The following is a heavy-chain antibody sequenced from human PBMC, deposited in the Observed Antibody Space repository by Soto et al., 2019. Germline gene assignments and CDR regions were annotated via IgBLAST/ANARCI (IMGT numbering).Heavy chain of an antibody. J-gene: IGHJ3*02. Sequence: LSLTCAVYGGSFSGYYWSWIRQPPGKGLEWIGEINHSGSTNYNPSLKSRVTISVDTSKNQFSLKLSSVTAADTAVYYCARDLGRDGTMIVVVHYPDAFDIWGQGTMVTVSS. V-gene: IGHV4-34*01. D-gene: IGHD3-22*01. CDR3: ARDLGRDGTMIVVVHYPDAFDI. CDR1: GGSFSGYY. CDR2: INHSGST.